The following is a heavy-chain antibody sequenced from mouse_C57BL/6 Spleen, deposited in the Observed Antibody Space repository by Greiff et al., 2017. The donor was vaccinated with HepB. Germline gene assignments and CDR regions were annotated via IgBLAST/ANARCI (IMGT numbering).Heavy chain of an antibody. CDR2: INPNNGGT. Sequence: EVKLQESGPELVKPGASVKMSCKASGYTFTDYNMHWVKQSHGKSLEWIGYINPNNGGTSYNQKFKGKATLTVNKSSSTAYMELRSLTSEDSAVYYCAPFITTVVATDYYAMDYWGQGTSVTVSS. CDR3: APFITTVVATDYYAMDY. D-gene: IGHD1-1*01. J-gene: IGHJ4*01. CDR1: GYTFTDYN. V-gene: IGHV1-22*01.